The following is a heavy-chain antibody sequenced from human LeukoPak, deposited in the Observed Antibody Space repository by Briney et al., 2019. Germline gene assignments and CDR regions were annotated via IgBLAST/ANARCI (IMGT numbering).Heavy chain of an antibody. D-gene: IGHD3-10*02. CDR2: IYYSGST. CDR1: GGSISSSSYY. V-gene: IGHV4-39*01. J-gene: IGHJ4*02. Sequence: PSETLSLTCTVSGGSISSSSYYWGWIRQPPGKGLEWIGSIYYSGSTYYNPSLKSRVTISVDTSKNQFSLKLSSVTAADTAVYYCARQRVLFGELLAFDYWGQGTLVTVSS. CDR3: ARQRVLFGELLAFDY.